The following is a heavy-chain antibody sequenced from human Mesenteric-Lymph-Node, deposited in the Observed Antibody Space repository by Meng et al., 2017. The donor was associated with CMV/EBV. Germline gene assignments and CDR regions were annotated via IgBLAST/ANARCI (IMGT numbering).Heavy chain of an antibody. D-gene: IGHD2-2*01. V-gene: IGHV1-18*01. J-gene: IGHJ6*02. CDR2: ISAYNGNT. CDR3: ARGDVIVVVPAARFGMDV. CDR1: GYIFTSYV. Sequence: ASVKVSCKASGYIFTSYVISWVRQAPGQGLEWMGWISAYNGNTNYAQKLQGRVTMTTDTSTSTAYMELRSLRSDDTAVYYCARGDVIVVVPAARFGMDVWGQGTTVTVSS.